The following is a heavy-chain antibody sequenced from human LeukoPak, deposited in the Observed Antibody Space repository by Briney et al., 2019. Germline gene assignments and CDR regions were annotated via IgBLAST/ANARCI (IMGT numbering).Heavy chain of an antibody. J-gene: IGHJ1*01. D-gene: IGHD5-18*01. CDR2: IYSSGST. CDR1: GFTVSSNY. CDR3: ATPPAMRAPPNYFQH. Sequence: PGGSLRLSCAASGFTVSSNYMSWVRQAPGKGLEWVSVIYSSGSTYYADSVKGRFTISRDNSKNTVFLQMSSLRADDTAMYYCATPPAMRAPPNYFQHWGQGTLVTVSS. V-gene: IGHV3-53*01.